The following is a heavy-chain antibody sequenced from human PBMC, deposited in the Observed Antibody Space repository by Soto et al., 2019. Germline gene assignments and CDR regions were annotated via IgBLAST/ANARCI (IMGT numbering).Heavy chain of an antibody. V-gene: IGHV6-1*01. J-gene: IGHJ4*02. D-gene: IGHD2-2*01. CDR3: ASQICSSLVY. Sequence: SQSLSLTCAISGDSASSNSAAWKWIRQSPSRGLEWLGRTYYRSKWYNDYAVSVKRRITINPDTSKNQFSLQLNSVTHEDPSADYYASQICSSLVYWGQGXLVTVSS. CDR1: GDSASSNSAA. CDR2: TYYRSKWYN.